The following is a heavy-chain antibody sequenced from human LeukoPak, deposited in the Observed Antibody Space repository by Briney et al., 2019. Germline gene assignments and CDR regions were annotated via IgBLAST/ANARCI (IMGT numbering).Heavy chain of an antibody. J-gene: IGHJ4*02. Sequence: SETLSLTCTVSGGSISSSSYYWGWIRQPPGEGLEWIGSIYYSGNTYYNASLKSQVSISIDTSKNQFSLRLTSVTAADTAVYYCARQTGSGLFILPGGQGTLVTVSS. D-gene: IGHD3/OR15-3a*01. V-gene: IGHV4-39*01. CDR2: IYYSGNT. CDR1: GGSISSSSYY. CDR3: ARQTGSGLFILP.